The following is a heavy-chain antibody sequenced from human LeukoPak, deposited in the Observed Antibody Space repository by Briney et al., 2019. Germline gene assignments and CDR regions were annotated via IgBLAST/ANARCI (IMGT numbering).Heavy chain of an antibody. V-gene: IGHV3-74*01. CDR1: GFTFSSYW. CDR3: ARANSHGWGYMDV. CDR2: INSDGSST. J-gene: IGHJ6*03. Sequence: GGSLRLSCAASGFTFSSYWMHWVRQAPGKGLVWVSRINSDGSSTNYADSVKGRFTISRDNAKNTLYLQMNSLRADDTAVYYCARANSHGWGYMDVWGKGTTVTVSS. D-gene: IGHD5-18*01.